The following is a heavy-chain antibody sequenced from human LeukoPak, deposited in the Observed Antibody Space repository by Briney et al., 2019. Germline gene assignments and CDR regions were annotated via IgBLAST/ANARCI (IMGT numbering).Heavy chain of an antibody. J-gene: IGHJ5*02. CDR3: ARDSAVAGTGVFDP. Sequence: SQTLSLTCTVSGGSISSGDYYWSWIRQPPGKGLEWIGYIYYSGSTYYNPSLKSRVTISVDTSKNQFSLKLSSVTAADTAVYYCARDSAVAGTGVFDPWGQGTLVTVSS. CDR1: GGSISSGDYY. V-gene: IGHV4-30-4*08. D-gene: IGHD6-19*01. CDR2: IYYSGST.